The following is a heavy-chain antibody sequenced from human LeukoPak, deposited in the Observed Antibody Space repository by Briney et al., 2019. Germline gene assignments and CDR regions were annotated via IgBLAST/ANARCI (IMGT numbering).Heavy chain of an antibody. J-gene: IGHJ4*02. V-gene: IGHV1-8*01. CDR1: GYTFTSYD. CDR2: MSPNSGDT. D-gene: IGHD7-27*01. Sequence: ASVKVSCKASGYTFTSYDFNWVRKATGQRPEWMGWMSPNSGDTGYAQKFQDRVTMTRNTSISTAYMGLSSLRSDDTAVYYCARGPPNWGYDYWGPGTLVTVSS. CDR3: ARGPPNWGYDY.